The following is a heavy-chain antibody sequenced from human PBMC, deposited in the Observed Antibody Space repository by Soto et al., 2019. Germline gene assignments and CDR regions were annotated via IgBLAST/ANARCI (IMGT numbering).Heavy chain of an antibody. D-gene: IGHD3-10*01. CDR2: ISGSGGST. V-gene: IGHV3-23*01. CDR1: GFTFSSYA. Sequence: PGGSLRLSCAASGFTFSSYAMSWVRQAPGKGLEWVSAISGSGGSTYYADSVKGRFTISRDNSKNTLYLQMNSLRAEDTAVYYCANRYGSGSYYKNPIDYYYYMDVWGKGTTVTVSS. CDR3: ANRYGSGSYYKNPIDYYYYMDV. J-gene: IGHJ6*03.